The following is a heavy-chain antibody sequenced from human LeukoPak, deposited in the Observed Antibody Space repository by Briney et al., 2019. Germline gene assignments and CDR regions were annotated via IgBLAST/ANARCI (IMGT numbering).Heavy chain of an antibody. Sequence: SCKASGFTFSSYAMHWVRQAPGKGLEWVAVISYDGSNKYYADSVKGRFTISRDNSKNTLYLQMNSLRAEDTAVYYCATEYSLAVAGIGDYWGQGTLVTVSS. D-gene: IGHD6-19*01. CDR1: GFTFSSYA. V-gene: IGHV3-30*04. J-gene: IGHJ4*02. CDR2: ISYDGSNK. CDR3: ATEYSLAVAGIGDY.